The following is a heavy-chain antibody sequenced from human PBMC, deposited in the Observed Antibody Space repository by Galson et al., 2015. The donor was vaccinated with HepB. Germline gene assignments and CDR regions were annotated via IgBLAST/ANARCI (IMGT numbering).Heavy chain of an antibody. CDR2: MNTNTGKP. J-gene: IGHJ6*03. D-gene: IGHD3-3*01. CDR1: GYTFTDYV. CDR3: ARSPLRFLDWLPYYDYYYMDV. V-gene: IGHV7-4-1*02. Sequence: SVKVSCKASGYTFTDYVVNWVRQAPGQGLEWMGWMNTNTGKPTYAPGSAGRVVFSLDTSVTTAYLQISSLETDDTAVYYCARSPLRFLDWLPYYDYYYMDVWGEGTTVTVSS.